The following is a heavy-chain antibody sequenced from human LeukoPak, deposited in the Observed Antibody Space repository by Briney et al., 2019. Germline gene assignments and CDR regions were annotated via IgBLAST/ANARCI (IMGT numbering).Heavy chain of an antibody. CDR3: ASSSAAADTYTV. Sequence: ASETLSLTCTVSGGSISSGSYYWSWIRQPAGKGLEWIGRIYTSGSTNYNPSLKSRVTISVDTSKNQFSLKLSSVTAADTAVYYCASSSAAADTYTVWGQGTMVTVSS. CDR2: IYTSGST. CDR1: GGSISSGSYY. V-gene: IGHV4-61*02. J-gene: IGHJ3*01. D-gene: IGHD6-13*01.